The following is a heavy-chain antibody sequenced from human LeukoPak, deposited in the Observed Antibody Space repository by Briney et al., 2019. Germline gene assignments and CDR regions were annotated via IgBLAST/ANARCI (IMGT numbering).Heavy chain of an antibody. Sequence: GGSLRLSCAASGFTASSNYMSWVRQAPGKGLEWVSVIYSGGSTYYADSVKGRFTISRDNSKNTLYLQMNSLRAEDTAVYYCARTTYGDYVDYWGQGTLVTVSS. D-gene: IGHD4-17*01. CDR3: ARTTYGDYVDY. CDR1: GFTASSNY. J-gene: IGHJ4*02. CDR2: IYSGGST. V-gene: IGHV3-53*01.